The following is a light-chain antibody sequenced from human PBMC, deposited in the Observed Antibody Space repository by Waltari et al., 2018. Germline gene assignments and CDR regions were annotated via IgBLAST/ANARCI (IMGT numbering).Light chain of an antibody. Sequence: DVQMTQSTSTLSASVGDTVRITCRASQSILSWLAWYQQKAGKAPKVLISKACTLEGGVPSRFSGSESGTEFTLTISDLQPDDFATYHCQQYNTDYTFGQGTIVDIK. CDR2: KAC. CDR1: QSILSW. J-gene: IGKJ2*01. V-gene: IGKV1-5*03. CDR3: QQYNTDYT.